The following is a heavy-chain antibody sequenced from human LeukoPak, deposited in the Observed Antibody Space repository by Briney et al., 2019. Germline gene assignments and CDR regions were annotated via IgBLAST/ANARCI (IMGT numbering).Heavy chain of an antibody. CDR1: GFTFSSYI. Sequence: GGSLRLSCAASGFTFSSYIMNWVRQAPGKGLEWVSYISSSSSTIYYADSVKGRFTISRDNAKNSLYLQMNSLRAEDTAVYYCARDTSRALDYWGQGTLVTVSS. CDR2: ISSSSSTI. V-gene: IGHV3-48*01. J-gene: IGHJ4*02. D-gene: IGHD6-13*01. CDR3: ARDTSRALDY.